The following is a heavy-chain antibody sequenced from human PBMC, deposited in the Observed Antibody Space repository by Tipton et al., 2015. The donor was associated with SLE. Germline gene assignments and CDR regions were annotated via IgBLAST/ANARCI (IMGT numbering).Heavy chain of an antibody. V-gene: IGHV4-34*01. J-gene: IGHJ6*03. CDR2: INHSGST. CDR1: GGSFSGYY. CDR3: AREPVYYYYYMDV. Sequence: LRLSCAVYGGSFSGYYWSWIRQPPGKGLEWIGEINHSGSTNYNPSLKSRVTISVDTSKNQFSLKLSSVTAADTAVYYRAREPVYYYYYMDVWGKGTTITVSS.